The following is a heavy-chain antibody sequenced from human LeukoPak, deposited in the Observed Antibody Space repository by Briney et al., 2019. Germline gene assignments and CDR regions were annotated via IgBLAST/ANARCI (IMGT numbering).Heavy chain of an antibody. CDR3: ALYGAYFAS. D-gene: IGHD4-17*01. Sequence: GGSLRLSCSGSGFTFSDYGIHWVRQVPGKGLEWVAVISFDGKTDTYADSVKGRSTISKDFSTNTLYLDMNTVRPDDTAVYYCALYGAYFASWGHGTLVTVSS. V-gene: IGHV3-30*03. CDR2: ISFDGKTD. J-gene: IGHJ4*01. CDR1: GFTFSDYG.